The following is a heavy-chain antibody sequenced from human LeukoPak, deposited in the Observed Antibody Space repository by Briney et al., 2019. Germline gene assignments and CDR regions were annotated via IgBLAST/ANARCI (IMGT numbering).Heavy chain of an antibody. CDR2: ISYDGSNK. J-gene: IGHJ4*02. Sequence: GGSLRLSCAASGFTFSSYGMHWVRQAPGKGLEWVAVISYDGSNKYYADSVKGRFTISRDNSKNTLYLQMNSLRAEDTAVYYCAKVERIVVVPAAIDYWGQGTLVTVSS. V-gene: IGHV3-30*18. CDR3: AKVERIVVVPAAIDY. CDR1: GFTFSSYG. D-gene: IGHD2-2*01.